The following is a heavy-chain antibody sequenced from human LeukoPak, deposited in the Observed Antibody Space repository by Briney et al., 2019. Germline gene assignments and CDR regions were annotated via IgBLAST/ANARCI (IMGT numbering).Heavy chain of an antibody. D-gene: IGHD3-3*01. CDR3: VRRSSWRWFDP. Sequence: SETLSLTCTVSGGSISSYYWSWIRQPPGKGLEWIAYIYHSGNTYYNPSLKSRITISLDTSRNQFSLKVASVTAADTAVYYCVRRSSWRWFDPWGQGTLVTVSS. CDR2: IYHSGNT. CDR1: GGSISSYY. J-gene: IGHJ5*02. V-gene: IGHV4-4*09.